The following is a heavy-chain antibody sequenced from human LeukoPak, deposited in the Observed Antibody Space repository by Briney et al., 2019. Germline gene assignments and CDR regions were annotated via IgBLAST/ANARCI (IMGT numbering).Heavy chain of an antibody. D-gene: IGHD1-1*01. CDR1: GFTFSSYS. CDR3: ARLAGTDAFDI. Sequence: GGSLRLSCAASGFTFSSYSMNWVRQAPGKGLEWVSYISSSSTIYYADSVKGRFTISRDNAKNSLYLQMNSLRAEDTAVYYCARLAGTDAFDIWGQGTMVTVSS. CDR2: ISSSSTI. V-gene: IGHV3-48*04. J-gene: IGHJ3*02.